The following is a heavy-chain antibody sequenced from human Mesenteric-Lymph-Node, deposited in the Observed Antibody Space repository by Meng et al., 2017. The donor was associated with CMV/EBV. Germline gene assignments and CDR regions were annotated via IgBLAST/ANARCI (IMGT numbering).Heavy chain of an antibody. V-gene: IGHV4-39*07. CDR2: IYYSGST. Sequence: SETLSLTCTVSGGSISSSSYYWGWIRQPPGKGLEWIGSIYYSGSTYYNPSLKSRVTISVDTSKNQFSLKLSSVTAADTAVYYCARAFLPDYYDSSGYSNWFDPWGQGTLVTVSS. D-gene: IGHD3-22*01. J-gene: IGHJ5*02. CDR3: ARAFLPDYYDSSGYSNWFDP. CDR1: GGSISSSSYY.